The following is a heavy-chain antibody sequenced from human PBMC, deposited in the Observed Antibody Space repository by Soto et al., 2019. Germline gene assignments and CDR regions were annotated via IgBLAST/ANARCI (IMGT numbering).Heavy chain of an antibody. V-gene: IGHV1-69*01. CDR1: GGTFSSYA. D-gene: IGHD3-16*02. J-gene: IGHJ4*02. CDR2: IIPIFGTA. Sequence: QVQLVQSGAEVKKPGSSVKVSCKASGGTFSSYAISWVRQAPGQGLEWMGGIIPIFGTANYAQKFQGRVTITAEEATSPAHMELSSLSSEDKAVDYCARDRKYYAYVWGSYRYSPFDYWGQGTLGNVSS. CDR3: ARDRKYYAYVWGSYRYSPFDY.